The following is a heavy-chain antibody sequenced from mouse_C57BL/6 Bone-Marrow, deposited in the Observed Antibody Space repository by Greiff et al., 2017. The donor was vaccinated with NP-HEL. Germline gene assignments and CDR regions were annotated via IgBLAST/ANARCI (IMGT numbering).Heavy chain of an antibody. V-gene: IGHV1-47*01. CDR1: GYTFTTYP. CDR3: ARKRIYYYGSSYVEDYFDY. Sequence: VQLKESGAELVKPGASVKMSCKASGYTFTTYPIEWMKQNHGKSLEWIGNFHPYNDDTKYNEKFKGKATLTVEKSSSTVYLELSRLTSDDSAVYYCARKRIYYYGSSYVEDYFDYWGQGTTLTVSS. CDR2: FHPYNDDT. J-gene: IGHJ2*01. D-gene: IGHD1-1*01.